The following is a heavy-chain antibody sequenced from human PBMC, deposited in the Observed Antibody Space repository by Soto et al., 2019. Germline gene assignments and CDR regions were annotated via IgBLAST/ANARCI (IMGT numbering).Heavy chain of an antibody. Sequence: EVQLVESGGGLVQPGRSLRLSCAASGFTFDDYAMHWVRQAPGKGLEWVSGISWNSGSIGYADSVKGRFTISRDNAKNSLYLQMNSLRAEDTSLYYCAKDMGIAVAGAAFDIWGQGTMVTVSS. CDR2: ISWNSGSI. CDR1: GFTFDDYA. J-gene: IGHJ3*02. CDR3: AKDMGIAVAGAAFDI. D-gene: IGHD6-19*01. V-gene: IGHV3-9*01.